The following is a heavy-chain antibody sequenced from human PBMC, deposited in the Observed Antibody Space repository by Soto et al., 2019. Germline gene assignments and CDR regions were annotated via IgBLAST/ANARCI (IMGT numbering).Heavy chain of an antibody. V-gene: IGHV4-39*07. J-gene: IGHJ4*02. CDR2: IYYSGST. CDR1: GGSISGSSYY. CDR3: ARVMYDILTGYYAHDC. D-gene: IGHD3-9*01. Sequence: SETLSLTCTVSGGSISGSSYYWGWIRQPPGKGLEWIGSIYYSGSTYYNPSLKSRVTISVDTSKNQFSLNLSSVTAADTAVYYCARVMYDILTGYYAHDCWGQGTLVTVSS.